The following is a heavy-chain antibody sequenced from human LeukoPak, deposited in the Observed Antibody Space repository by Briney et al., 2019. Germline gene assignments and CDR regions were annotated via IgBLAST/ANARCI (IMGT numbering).Heavy chain of an antibody. Sequence: GGSLRLSCAASGFTFSSYAMSWVRQAPGKGLEWVSDISRSGGSTYYADSVKGRFTISRDNSKNTLYLQMNSLRAEDTAVYYCAKEPGYSSGWYANYFFDYWGQGTLVTVSS. V-gene: IGHV3-23*01. D-gene: IGHD6-19*01. CDR2: ISRSGGST. J-gene: IGHJ4*02. CDR3: AKEPGYSSGWYANYFFDY. CDR1: GFTFSSYA.